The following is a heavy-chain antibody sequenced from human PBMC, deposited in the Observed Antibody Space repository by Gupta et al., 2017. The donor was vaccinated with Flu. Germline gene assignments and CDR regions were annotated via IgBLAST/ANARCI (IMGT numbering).Heavy chain of an antibody. J-gene: IGHJ4*02. D-gene: IGHD1-7*01. CDR1: NFSSFG. Sequence: NFSSFGLNWVRQAPGKGLEWVSAIGTGGRIRHEVDSVKGRFSISSDNAKNTLYPQITTTSVEDTALDYCAGRFNENYVADWGQGTQVTVSS. CDR3: AGRFNENYVAD. CDR2: IGTGGRIR. V-gene: IGHV3-48*01.